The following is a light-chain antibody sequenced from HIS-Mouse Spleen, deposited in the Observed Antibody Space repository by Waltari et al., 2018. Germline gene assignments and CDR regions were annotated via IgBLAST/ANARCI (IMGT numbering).Light chain of an antibody. CDR1: ALPKKY. Sequence: SYELTQPPSVSVSPGQTARITCSGDALPKKYAYWYQQKSGQAPVLVIYEDSKRPSGIPERFSGSSSGTMATLTISGVQAEDEADYYCQSADSSGTYWVFGGGTKLTVL. CDR2: EDS. CDR3: QSADSSGTYWV. V-gene: IGLV3-10*01. J-gene: IGLJ3*02.